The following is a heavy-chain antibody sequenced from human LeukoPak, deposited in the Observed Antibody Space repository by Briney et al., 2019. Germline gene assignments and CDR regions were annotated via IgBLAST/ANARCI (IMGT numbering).Heavy chain of an antibody. V-gene: IGHV1-69*04. J-gene: IGHJ3*02. CDR2: IIPILGIA. CDR1: GGTFSSYA. CDR3: ARPLGPEWFGDAFDI. Sequence: SVKVSCKASGGTFSSYAISWVRQAPGQGLEWMGRIIPILGIANYAQKFQGRVTITADKSTSTAYMELSSLRSEDTAVYYCARPLGPEWFGDAFDIWGQGTMVTVSS. D-gene: IGHD3-10*01.